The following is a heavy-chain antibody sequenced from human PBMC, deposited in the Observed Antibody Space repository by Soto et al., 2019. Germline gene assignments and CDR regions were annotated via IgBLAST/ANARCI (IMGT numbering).Heavy chain of an antibody. V-gene: IGHV4-30-4*01. Sequence: PSETLSLTCTVSGGSISSGDYYWSWIRQPPGKGLEWIGYIYYSGSTYYNPSLKSRVTISVDTSKNQFSLKLSSVTAADTAVYYCASLTYYDFWSGYNGMHVWGQANTVTVSS. CDR2: IYYSGST. J-gene: IGHJ6*02. CDR3: ASLTYYDFWSGYNGMHV. CDR1: GGSISSGDYY. D-gene: IGHD3-3*01.